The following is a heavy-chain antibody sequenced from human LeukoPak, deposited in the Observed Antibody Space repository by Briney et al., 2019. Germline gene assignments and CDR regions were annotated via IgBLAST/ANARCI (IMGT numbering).Heavy chain of an antibody. V-gene: IGHV3-9*01. CDR2: ISWNSGSI. Sequence: GGSLRLSCAASGFTVSSNYMSWVRQAPGKGLEWVSGISWNSGSIGYADSVKGRFTISRDNAKNSLYLQMNSLRAEDTALYYCAKDYCSGGSCYYYFDYWGQGTLVTVSS. J-gene: IGHJ4*02. CDR3: AKDYCSGGSCYYYFDY. CDR1: GFTVSSNY. D-gene: IGHD2-15*01.